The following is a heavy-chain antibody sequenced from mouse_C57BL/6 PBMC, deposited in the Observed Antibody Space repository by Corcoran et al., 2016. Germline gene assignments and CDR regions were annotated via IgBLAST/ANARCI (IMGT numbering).Heavy chain of an antibody. V-gene: IGHV9-3*01. Sequence: QIQLVQSGPELKKPGETVKISCKASGYTFTTYGMSWVKQAPGKGLKWMGWINTYSGVPTYADDFKGRFAFSLETSASTAYLQINNLKNEDTATYFCARFRYDYPFAYWGQGTLVTVSA. CDR1: GYTFTTYG. CDR2: INTYSGVP. J-gene: IGHJ3*01. D-gene: IGHD2-4*01. CDR3: ARFRYDYPFAY.